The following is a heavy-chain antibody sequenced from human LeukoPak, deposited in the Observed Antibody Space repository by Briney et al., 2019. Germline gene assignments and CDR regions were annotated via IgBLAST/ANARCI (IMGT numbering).Heavy chain of an antibody. V-gene: IGHV4-59*01. J-gene: IGHJ3*02. CDR2: IYYSGST. CDR1: GGSISSYY. CDR3: AKYYGSGSYMSFYAFDI. Sequence: SETLSLTCTVSGGSISSYYWSWIRQPPGKGLEWIGYIYYSGSTNYNPSLKSRVTISVDTSKNQFSLKLSSVTAADTAVYYCAKYYGSGSYMSFYAFDIWGQGTMVTVSS. D-gene: IGHD3-10*01.